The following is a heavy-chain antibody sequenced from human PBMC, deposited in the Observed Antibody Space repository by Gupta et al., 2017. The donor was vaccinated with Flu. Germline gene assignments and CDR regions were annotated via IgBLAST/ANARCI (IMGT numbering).Heavy chain of an antibody. V-gene: IGHV3-23*01. J-gene: IGHJ4*02. CDR3: AKDRSGNPAIDY. Sequence: TFSDYARNWVRQAPGKGLEWVSTVGAGGDRTYYADSVMGRFTISRDNSKNTVYLQMNSLRGDDTAVYYCAKDRSGNPAIDYWGQGTLVTVSA. D-gene: IGHD6-13*01. CDR1: TFSDYA. CDR2: VGAGGDRT.